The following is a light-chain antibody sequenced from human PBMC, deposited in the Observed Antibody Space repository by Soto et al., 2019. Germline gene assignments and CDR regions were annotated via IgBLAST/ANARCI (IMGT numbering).Light chain of an antibody. V-gene: IGKV4-1*01. Sequence: DIGMTQSPDSLAVSLGERATINCKSSQSILYSSNSKNYLAWYQQKPRQPPKLLIYWASTRESGVPDRFSGSGSGTDFTLTISSLQPDDFATYYCQQYNSYWTFGQGTKVDIK. CDR2: WAS. J-gene: IGKJ1*01. CDR1: QSILYSSNSKNY. CDR3: QQYNSYWT.